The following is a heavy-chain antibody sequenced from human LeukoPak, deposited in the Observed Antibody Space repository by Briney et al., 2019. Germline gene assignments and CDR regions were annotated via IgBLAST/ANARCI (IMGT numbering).Heavy chain of an antibody. CDR1: GITLSNYG. J-gene: IGHJ4*02. CDR2: ISGSGGGT. CDR3: ARRGSRGNYFDY. Sequence: GGSLRLSCAVSGITLSNYGMSWVRQPPGKGLEWAAGISGSGGGTNYADSVKGRFTISRDNSKNTLYLQMNSLRAEDTAVYYCARRGSRGNYFDYWGQGTLVTVSS. D-gene: IGHD2-15*01. V-gene: IGHV3-23*01.